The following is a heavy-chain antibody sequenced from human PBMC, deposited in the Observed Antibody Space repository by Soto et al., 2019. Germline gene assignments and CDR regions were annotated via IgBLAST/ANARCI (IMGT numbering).Heavy chain of an antibody. CDR2: ISYDGSNK. CDR1: GFTFSSYA. V-gene: IGHV3-30*04. Sequence: GGSLRLSCAASGFTFSSYAMHWVRQAPGKGLEWVAVISYDGSNKYYADSVKGRFTISRDNSKNTLYLQMNSLRAEDTVVYYCARDRDHELGIGVFDYWGQGTLVTVSS. D-gene: IGHD7-27*01. CDR3: ARDRDHELGIGVFDY. J-gene: IGHJ4*02.